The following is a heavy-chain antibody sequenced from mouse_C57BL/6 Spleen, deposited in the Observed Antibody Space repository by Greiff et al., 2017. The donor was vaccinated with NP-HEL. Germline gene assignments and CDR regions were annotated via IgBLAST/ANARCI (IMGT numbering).Heavy chain of an antibody. Sequence: QVHVKQSGAELVRPGASVKLSCKASGYTFTDYYINWVKQRPGQGLEWIARIYPGSGNTYYNETFKGKATLTAEKSSSTAYMQLSSLTAEDTAVYFCARENGYAMDYWGQGTSVTVSS. CDR3: ARENGYAMDY. CDR2: IYPGSGNT. CDR1: GYTFTDYY. V-gene: IGHV1-76*01. J-gene: IGHJ4*01.